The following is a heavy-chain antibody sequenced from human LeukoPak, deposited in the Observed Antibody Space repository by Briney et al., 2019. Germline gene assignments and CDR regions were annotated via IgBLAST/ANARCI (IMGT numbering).Heavy chain of an antibody. CDR3: AKVDSFAFDY. J-gene: IGHJ4*02. D-gene: IGHD2-21*01. CDR1: GFTFSTYA. V-gene: IGHV3-23*01. Sequence: GGSLRLSCAASGFTFSTYAMSWVRQAPGKGLEWVSAISGSGITTHFADSVKGRFTISRDNFKNTVDLQMNGLRAEVTAVYYCAKVDSFAFDYWGQGTLVTVSS. CDR2: ISGSGITT.